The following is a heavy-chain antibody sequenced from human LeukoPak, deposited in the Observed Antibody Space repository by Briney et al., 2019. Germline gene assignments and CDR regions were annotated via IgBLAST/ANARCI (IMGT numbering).Heavy chain of an antibody. J-gene: IGHJ4*02. D-gene: IGHD3-3*01. V-gene: IGHV3-21*01. CDR1: GFTFHNYD. Sequence: GGSLRLSCAASGFTFHNYDMNWVRQAPGKGLEWVSSISSSNTYIYYADSVKGRFTISRDNAQSTLYLEMGSLRAEDPAVYFCATDQGGLRYWGQGTLVTVSS. CDR2: ISSSNTYI. CDR3: ATDQGGLRY.